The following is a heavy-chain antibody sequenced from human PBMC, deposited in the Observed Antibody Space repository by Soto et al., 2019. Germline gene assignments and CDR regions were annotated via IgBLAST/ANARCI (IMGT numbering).Heavy chain of an antibody. CDR1: GYTFTSYY. J-gene: IGHJ4*02. CDR2: INPSGATT. Sequence: QVSLVQSGAEVKKPGASVKVSCKASGYTFTSYYVHWVRQAPGQGLEWMGIINPSGATTTYAQNCTGRGAMTRDTSTSTVYMELSSMRSEDTAVYYCARRDCFSSSCYFKYWGQGTLVTVSS. CDR3: ARRDCFSSSCYFKY. V-gene: IGHV1-46*01. D-gene: IGHD2-2*01.